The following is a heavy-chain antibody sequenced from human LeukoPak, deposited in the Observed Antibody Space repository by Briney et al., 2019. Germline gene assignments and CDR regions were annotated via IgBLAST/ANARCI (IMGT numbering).Heavy chain of an antibody. D-gene: IGHD3-22*01. CDR3: AKSRYSGYSVFDY. CDR2: IRYDGSNK. CDR1: GFTFSSYG. Sequence: HPGGSLRLSCAASGFTFSSYGMHWVRQAPGKGLEWVAFIRYDGSNKYYADSVKGRFTISRDNSKNTLYLEMNSLRAEDTAVYYCAKSRYSGYSVFDYWGQGILVTVSS. J-gene: IGHJ4*02. V-gene: IGHV3-30*02.